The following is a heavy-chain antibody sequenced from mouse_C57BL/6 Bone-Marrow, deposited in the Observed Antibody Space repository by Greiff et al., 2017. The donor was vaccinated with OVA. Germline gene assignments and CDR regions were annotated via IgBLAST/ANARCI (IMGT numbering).Heavy chain of an antibody. CDR2: ISNGGGST. D-gene: IGHD2-10*01. V-gene: IGHV5-12*01. CDR3: ASPYYL. CDR1: GFTFSDYY. Sequence: EVQLQESGGGLVQPGGSLKLSCAASGFTFSDYYMYWVRQTPEKRLEWVAYISNGGGSTYYPDTVKGRFTISRDNAKNTLYLQMSRLKSEDTAMYYCASPYYLWGQGTLVTVSA. J-gene: IGHJ3*01.